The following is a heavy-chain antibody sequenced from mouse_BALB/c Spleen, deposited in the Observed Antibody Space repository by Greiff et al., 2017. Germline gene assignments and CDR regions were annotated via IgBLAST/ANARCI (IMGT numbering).Heavy chain of an antibody. D-gene: IGHD2-4*01. CDR1: GFTFSDYY. Sequence: EVKVVESGGGLVKPGGSLKLSCAASGFTFSDYYMYWVRQTPEKRLEWVATISDGGSYTYYPDSVKGRFTISRDNAKNNLYLQMSSLKSEDTAMYYCARGGDYDGFAYWGQGTLVTVSA. CDR3: ARGGDYDGFAY. J-gene: IGHJ3*01. CDR2: ISDGGSYT. V-gene: IGHV5-4*02.